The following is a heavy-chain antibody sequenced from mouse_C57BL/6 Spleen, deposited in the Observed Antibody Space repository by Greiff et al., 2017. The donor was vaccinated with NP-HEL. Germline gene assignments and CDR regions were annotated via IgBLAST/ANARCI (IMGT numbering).Heavy chain of an antibody. Sequence: VQLQQSGPELVKPGASEKTSCKASGYSFSDYNLNCVKQSNGKRFDWFGVINPNYGTTSYNQKFKGKATLTVDQSSSTAYMQHNSLTSENSAVYYCARRDRGNAMDYWGQGTSVTVSS. J-gene: IGHJ4*01. V-gene: IGHV1-39*01. CDR3: ARRDRGNAMDY. CDR1: GYSFSDYN. D-gene: IGHD2-14*01. CDR2: INPNYGTT.